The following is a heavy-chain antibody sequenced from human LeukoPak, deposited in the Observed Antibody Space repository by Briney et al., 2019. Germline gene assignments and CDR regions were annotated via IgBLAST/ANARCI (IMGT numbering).Heavy chain of an antibody. CDR2: IYYSGST. Sequence: SETLSLTCTVSGGSVSSGSYYWSWIRQPPGKGLEWIGYIYYSGSTNYNPSLKSRVTISVDTSKNQFSLKLSSVTAADTAVYYCARRGLAHAPLAFDIWGQGTMVTVSS. V-gene: IGHV4-61*01. CDR3: ARRGLAHAPLAFDI. CDR1: GGSVSSGSYY. J-gene: IGHJ3*02. D-gene: IGHD2-15*01.